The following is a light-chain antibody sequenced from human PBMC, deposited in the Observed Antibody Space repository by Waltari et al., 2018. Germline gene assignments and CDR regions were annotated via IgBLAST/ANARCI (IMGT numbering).Light chain of an antibody. V-gene: IGKV1-6*01. J-gene: IGKJ1*01. CDR1: QGISDD. Sequence: IQITQSPSFLAASVGDSVTITWRISQGISDDLGWYQQKPGKAPNLLIYAASTCQSGVPSRFSGSGSGTDFTLTISSLQPEDFATYYCLQDYRYPWTFGQGTKVEI. CDR2: AAS. CDR3: LQDYRYPWT.